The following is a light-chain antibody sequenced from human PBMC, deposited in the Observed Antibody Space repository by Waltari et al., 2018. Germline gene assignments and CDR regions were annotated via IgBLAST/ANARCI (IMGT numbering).Light chain of an antibody. CDR2: EVT. J-gene: IGLJ2*01. V-gene: IGLV2-23*02. Sequence: QSALTQPASVSGSPGQSITIACTGSTSDVGFYDRVSWYQHHPGKAPKLLIYEVTKRPSGVSNHFSGSKSGNTASLTISGLQAEDEGDYFCCSYAGSITRVFGGGTKLTVL. CDR1: TSDVGFYDR. CDR3: CSYAGSITRV.